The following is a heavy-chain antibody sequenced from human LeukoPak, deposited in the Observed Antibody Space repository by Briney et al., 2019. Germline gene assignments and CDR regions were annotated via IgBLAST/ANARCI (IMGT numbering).Heavy chain of an antibody. CDR2: ISAYNGNT. D-gene: IGHD2-21*02. CDR3: ASCGGDCYRYYYYMDV. Sequence: EASVKVSCKASGYTFTSYAINWVRQAPGQGLEWMGWISAYNGNTNYAQKLQGRVTMTTDTSTSTAYMELRSLRSDDTAVYYCASCGGDCYRYYYYMDVWGKGTTVTISS. CDR1: GYTFTSYA. V-gene: IGHV1-18*01. J-gene: IGHJ6*03.